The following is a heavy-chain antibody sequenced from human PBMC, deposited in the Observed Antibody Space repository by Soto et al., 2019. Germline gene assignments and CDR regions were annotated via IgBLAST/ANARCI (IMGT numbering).Heavy chain of an antibody. Sequence: QVQLQESGPGLVKPSETLSLTCTVSGGSISSYYWSWIRQPPGEGLEWIGYIYYSGRTNYNHSLKSRVTISVDTSKNKFSLKLSSVTAADTAVYYCARRYGGTFDYWGQGTLVTVSS. J-gene: IGHJ4*02. CDR1: GGSISSYY. CDR3: ARRYGGTFDY. V-gene: IGHV4-59*08. D-gene: IGHD2-15*01. CDR2: IYYSGRT.